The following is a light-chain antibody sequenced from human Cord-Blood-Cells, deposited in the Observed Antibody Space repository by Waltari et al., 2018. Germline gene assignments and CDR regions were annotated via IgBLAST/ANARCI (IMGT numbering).Light chain of an antibody. CDR2: AAS. V-gene: IGKV1-39*01. CDR1: QSISSY. Sequence: DIQMTQSPSSLSASVGDRVTIPCRASQSISSYLNWYQQKPGKAPKLLIYAASSLQSGVPSRFSGSGSGTDFTLTISSLQPEDFATYYCQQSYSTPFPFGPGTKVDIK. J-gene: IGKJ3*01. CDR3: QQSYSTPFP.